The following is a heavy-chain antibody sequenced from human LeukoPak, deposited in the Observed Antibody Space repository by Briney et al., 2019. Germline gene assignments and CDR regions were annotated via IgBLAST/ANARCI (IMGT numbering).Heavy chain of an antibody. CDR3: TKDLENSYGYSDY. J-gene: IGHJ4*02. D-gene: IGHD5-18*01. CDR1: GFTFSSYA. V-gene: IGHV3-23*01. Sequence: GWSLRLSCAASGFTFSSYAMSWVRQAPGKGLEWVSAISGSGGTTYYADSVKGRYTISRDNSKNTLYLQMNSLRAEDTAVYYCTKDLENSYGYSDYWGQGTLVSVSS. CDR2: ISGSGGTT.